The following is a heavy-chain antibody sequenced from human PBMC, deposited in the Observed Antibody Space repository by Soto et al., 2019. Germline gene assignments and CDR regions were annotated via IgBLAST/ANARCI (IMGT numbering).Heavy chain of an antibody. Sequence: SETLSLTCAVYGASFSGYYWSWIRQPPGKGLEWIGEINHSGSTNYNPSLKSRVTISVDTSKNQFSLKLSSVTAADTAVYYCARRVYYGLWFDPWGPGTLVTVSS. J-gene: IGHJ5*02. V-gene: IGHV4-34*01. D-gene: IGHD2-8*01. CDR2: INHSGST. CDR3: ARRVYYGLWFDP. CDR1: GASFSGYY.